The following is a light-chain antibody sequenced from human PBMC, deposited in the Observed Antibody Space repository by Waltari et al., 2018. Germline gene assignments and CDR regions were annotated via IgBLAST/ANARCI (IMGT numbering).Light chain of an antibody. CDR2: NTN. CDR3: ALYMGRGIRV. Sequence: QTVVTQEPAFSVSPGGTVTLTCGLNSGSVSTTYYPSWYQQTPGQAPRTPIYNTNMRSSGVPDRFSGSILGDKAALTITGAQAEDECDYYCALYMGRGIRVFGGGTKLTVL. J-gene: IGLJ2*01. V-gene: IGLV8-61*01. CDR1: SGSVSTTYY.